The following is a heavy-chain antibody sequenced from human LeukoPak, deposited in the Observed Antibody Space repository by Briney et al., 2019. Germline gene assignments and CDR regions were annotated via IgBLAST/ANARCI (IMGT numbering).Heavy chain of an antibody. Sequence: GESLRLSCAASGFPFSSYGMHWVRQAPGKGLEWVARLVYDERIDYANSVKGRFSISRDNSKSTLFLDMSDLRVEDTAVYYCARDLSAAFDFWGQGVLVTVSS. V-gene: IGHV3-33*01. J-gene: IGHJ4*02. CDR1: GFPFSSYG. CDR3: ARDLSAAFDF. CDR2: LVYDERI. D-gene: IGHD6-19*01.